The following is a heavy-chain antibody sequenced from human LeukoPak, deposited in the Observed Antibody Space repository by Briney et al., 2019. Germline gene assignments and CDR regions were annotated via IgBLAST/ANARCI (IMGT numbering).Heavy chain of an antibody. V-gene: IGHV3-7*01. CDR1: GFTFSNYW. D-gene: IGHD2-15*01. CDR3: ARLRGGSY. CDR2: IGQDGGEK. Sequence: GGSLRLSCAASGFTFSNYWMTWVRQAPGKGLEWVANIGQDGGEKYYVDSVKGRFTISRDNTKDPLYLQMNSLGAEDTALYYWARLRGGSYWGRGTLVTVSS. J-gene: IGHJ4*02.